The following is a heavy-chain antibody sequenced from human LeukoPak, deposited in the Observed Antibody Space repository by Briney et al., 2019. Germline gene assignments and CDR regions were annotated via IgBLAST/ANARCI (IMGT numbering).Heavy chain of an antibody. CDR2: IYPGDSDT. CDR3: ARQCAGPYYYYYMDV. Sequence: GESLKISCKGSGYSFTSYWIGWVRQMPGKGLEWMGIIYPGDSDTRYSPSFQGQVTISADKSISTAYLQWSSLKASDTAMYYCARQCAGPYYYYYMDVWGKGTTVTVSS. V-gene: IGHV5-51*01. D-gene: IGHD6-13*01. CDR1: GYSFTSYW. J-gene: IGHJ6*03.